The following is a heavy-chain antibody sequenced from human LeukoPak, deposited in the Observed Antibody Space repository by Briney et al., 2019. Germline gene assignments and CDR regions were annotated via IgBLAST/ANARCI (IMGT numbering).Heavy chain of an antibody. D-gene: IGHD5-24*01. J-gene: IGHJ3*01. Sequence: ASVKVSCKASGYTFTGYYMLWVRQAPGQVLEWMGLINPDGGNTNYAQNFQGRVTLTRDTSTSTVYMELSSLRSEDTAIYYCARIRDGYNDAYDLWGQGTVVTVPS. CDR2: INPDGGNT. CDR1: GYTFTGYY. CDR3: ARIRDGYNDAYDL. V-gene: IGHV1-46*01.